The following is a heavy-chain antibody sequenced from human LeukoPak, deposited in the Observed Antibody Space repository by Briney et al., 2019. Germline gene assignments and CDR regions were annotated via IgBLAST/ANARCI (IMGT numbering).Heavy chain of an antibody. V-gene: IGHV3-30*02. CDR3: AKDLRTSVTAYFDF. D-gene: IGHD4-17*01. J-gene: IGHJ4*02. CDR2: IRYDGSNK. CDR1: GFTFSSYG. Sequence: SGGSLRLSCAASGFTFSSYGMRWVSQDAGKGMEWVAFIRYDGSNKYYADSVKAPFTISRDNSNNTLYLQMNSLRAEDTAVYYCAKDLRTSVTAYFDFWGQGTLVTVSS.